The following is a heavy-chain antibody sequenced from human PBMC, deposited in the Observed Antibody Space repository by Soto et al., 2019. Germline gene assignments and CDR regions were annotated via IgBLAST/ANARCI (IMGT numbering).Heavy chain of an antibody. CDR1: GDSISGYH. V-gene: IGHV4-59*08. D-gene: IGHD3-16*01. CDR2: ISNSGST. Sequence: PSETLSLTCTVSGDSISGYHWNWIRQPPGKRLEWIGCISNSGSTIYNPSLKSRVTISIDTSKNQFSLKVTSVTVADTALYYCARRVYMGAVSSGGDNWFDPWGRGTLVTVSS. CDR3: ARRVYMGAVSSGGDNWFDP. J-gene: IGHJ5*02.